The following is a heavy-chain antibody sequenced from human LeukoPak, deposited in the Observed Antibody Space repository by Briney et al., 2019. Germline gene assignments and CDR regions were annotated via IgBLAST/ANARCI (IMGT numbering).Heavy chain of an antibody. CDR2: IIPIFGTA. CDR1: GGTFISYA. CDR3: AKTPIPGIAVAEDY. Sequence: SVKVSCKASGGTFISYAISWVRQAPGQGLEGMGRIIPIFGTANYAQKFQGRGTITTDESTSTAYMELSSLRSEDTAVYYCAKTPIPGIAVAEDYWGQGTLVTVSS. D-gene: IGHD6-19*01. V-gene: IGHV1-69*05. J-gene: IGHJ4*02.